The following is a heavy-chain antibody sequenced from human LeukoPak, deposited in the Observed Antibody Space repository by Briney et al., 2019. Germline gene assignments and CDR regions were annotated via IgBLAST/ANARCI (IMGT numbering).Heavy chain of an antibody. J-gene: IGHJ4*02. V-gene: IGHV4-59*01. CDR3: ARGTYSGSPQAGY. Sequence: PSETLSLTCTVSGGSISSYYWSWIRQSPGKGLEWIGYIYYSGSTNYNPSLKSRVTISVDTSKNQFSLKLSSVTAADTAVYSCARGTYSGSPQAGYWGQGTLVTVSS. D-gene: IGHD1-26*01. CDR1: GGSISSYY. CDR2: IYYSGST.